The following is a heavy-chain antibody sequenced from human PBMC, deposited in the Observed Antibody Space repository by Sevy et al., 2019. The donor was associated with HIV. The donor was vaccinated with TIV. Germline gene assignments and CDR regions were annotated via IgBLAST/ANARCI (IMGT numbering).Heavy chain of an antibody. Sequence: SETLSLTCTLSGGSVSSSSYFWSWIRQPPGKRLESIGYIYYSGSTNYNPSLKSRVTISVDTSKNQFSLKLSSVTAADTAVYYCARVGGLTDYGMDVWGQGTTVTVSS. V-gene: IGHV4-61*01. CDR3: ARVGGLTDYGMDV. CDR1: GGSVSSSSYF. D-gene: IGHD1-26*01. J-gene: IGHJ6*02. CDR2: IYYSGST.